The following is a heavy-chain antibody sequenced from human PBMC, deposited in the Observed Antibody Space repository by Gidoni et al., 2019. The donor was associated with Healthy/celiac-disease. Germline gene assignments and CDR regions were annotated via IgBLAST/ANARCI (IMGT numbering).Heavy chain of an antibody. CDR1: GFTFSSYD. CDR2: IGTAGDT. V-gene: IGHV3-13*01. CDR3: ARVGYDGVIDY. J-gene: IGHJ4*02. Sequence: EVQLVESGGGLVQPGGSLRLSCAASGFTFSSYDMHWVRQATGKGLEWVSAIGTAGDTYYPGSVKGRFTISRENAKNSLYLQMNSLRAGDTAVYYCARVGYDGVIDYWGQGTLVTVSS. D-gene: IGHD3-22*01.